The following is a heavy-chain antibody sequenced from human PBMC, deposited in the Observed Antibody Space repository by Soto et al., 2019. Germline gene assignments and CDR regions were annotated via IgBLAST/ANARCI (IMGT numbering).Heavy chain of an antibody. CDR2: IYWDDDK. V-gene: IGHV2-5*02. J-gene: IGHJ4*02. Sequence: QITLKESGPTLVKPTQTLTLTCTFSGFSLSTSGVGVGWIRQPPGKALEWLALIYWDDDKRYSPSLKSRLTIPKDTSKNQVVLTMTHMDPVDTATYYCAHVYGGYANFDYWGQGTLVTVSS. CDR1: GFSLSTSGVG. D-gene: IGHD5-12*01. CDR3: AHVYGGYANFDY.